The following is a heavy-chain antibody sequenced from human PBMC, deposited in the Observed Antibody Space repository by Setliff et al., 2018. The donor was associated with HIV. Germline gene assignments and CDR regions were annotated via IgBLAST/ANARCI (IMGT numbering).Heavy chain of an antibody. J-gene: IGHJ2*01. CDR2: IIPIFGTT. V-gene: IGHV1-69*05. CDR1: GGSLNNYA. D-gene: IGHD5-12*01. CDR3: ARDLNDRWLRQYWFFDL. Sequence: ASVKVSCKASGGSLNNYAISWVRQAPGQGLEWMGGIIPIFGTTTYAQKFQDRVTITTDESTTTFYMELSSLRSEDTALYFCARDLNDRWLRQYWFFDLWGRGTQVTVSS.